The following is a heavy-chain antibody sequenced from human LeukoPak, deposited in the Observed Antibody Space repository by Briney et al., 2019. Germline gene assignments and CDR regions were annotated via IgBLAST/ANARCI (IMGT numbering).Heavy chain of an antibody. CDR3: ARQIGTGGRYYFDS. CDR1: GFTFSSYW. V-gene: IGHV3-23*01. J-gene: IGHJ4*02. D-gene: IGHD1/OR15-1a*01. CDR2: ISGSGGST. Sequence: GGSLRLSCAASGFTFSSYWMGWVRQAPGKGLEWVSAISGSGGSTYYADSVKGRFTISRDNSKNTLYLQMNSLRAEDSAMYYCARQIGTGGRYYFDSWGQGTLVTVSS.